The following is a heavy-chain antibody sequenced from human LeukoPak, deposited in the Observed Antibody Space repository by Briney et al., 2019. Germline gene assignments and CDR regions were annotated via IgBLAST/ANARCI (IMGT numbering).Heavy chain of an antibody. Sequence: GRSVRLSCAASGFTVITNDMTWGRQAPGKGLEWVSVLYSDGNTKYADSVQGRFTISRDNSKNTRYLEMNTLSPDDTAVYYCARGVEPLAANTLAYWGQGTLVTVSS. D-gene: IGHD1-14*01. V-gene: IGHV3-53*01. CDR1: GFTVITND. CDR2: LYSDGNT. J-gene: IGHJ4*02. CDR3: ARGVEPLAANTLAY.